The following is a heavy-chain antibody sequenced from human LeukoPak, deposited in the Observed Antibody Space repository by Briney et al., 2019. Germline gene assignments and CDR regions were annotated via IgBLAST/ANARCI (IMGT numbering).Heavy chain of an antibody. D-gene: IGHD3-9*01. V-gene: IGHV3-49*04. Sequence: PGGSLRLSCTASGFTFGDYAISWVRQAPGKGLEWVGFIRSKAYGGTTEYAASVKGRFTISRDDSKSIAYLQMNSLKTEDTAVYYCTGRNYDILTGYPYWGQGTLVTVSS. J-gene: IGHJ4*02. CDR2: IRSKAYGGTT. CDR3: TGRNYDILTGYPY. CDR1: GFTFGDYA.